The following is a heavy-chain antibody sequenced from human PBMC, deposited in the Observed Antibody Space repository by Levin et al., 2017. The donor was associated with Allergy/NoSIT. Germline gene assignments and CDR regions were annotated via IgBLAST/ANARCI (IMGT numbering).Heavy chain of an antibody. V-gene: IGHV3-53*01. J-gene: IGHJ3*02. CDR1: GFTVSSNY. CDR2: IYSGGST. D-gene: IGHD3-22*01. CDR3: ARGPYDSSGYYDNAFDS. Sequence: EASVKVSCAASGFTVSSNYMSWVRQAPGKGLEWVSVIYSGGSTYYADSVKGRFTISRDNSKNTLYLQMNSLRAEDTAVYYCARGPYDSSGYYDNAFDSWGQGTMVTVSS.